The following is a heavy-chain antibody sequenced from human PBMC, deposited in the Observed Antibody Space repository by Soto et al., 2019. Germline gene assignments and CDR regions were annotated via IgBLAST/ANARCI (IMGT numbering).Heavy chain of an antibody. V-gene: IGHV3-23*04. CDR1: GFTFSSFA. Sequence: EMQLVECGGGLVQPGGSLRLSCAGSGFTFSSFAMSWVRQAPGKGLEWVSSLSDSGGNTYFADSVNGRFTISSDNSKNTLYLQMNILRAEDTAIYYCAKDPYIPTLTMPRFYYYVMDVWGQGTTVTVSS. J-gene: IGHJ6*02. CDR2: LSDSGGNT. CDR3: AKDPYIPTLTMPRFYYYVMDV. D-gene: IGHD2-2*01.